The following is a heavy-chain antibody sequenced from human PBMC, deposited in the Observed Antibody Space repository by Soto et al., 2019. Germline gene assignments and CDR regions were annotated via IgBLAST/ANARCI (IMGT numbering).Heavy chain of an antibody. V-gene: IGHV4-31*03. CDR1: GGSISSGGYY. CDR3: ARGVIH. CDR2: IYYSGST. J-gene: IGHJ4*02. Sequence: QVQLQESGPGLVKPSQTLSLTCTVSGGSISSGGYYWSWLRQHPGKGLEWVGDIYYSGSTSYNPSLKSRLTIAVDTSKNQFSLKLSSVTAADTAVYYCARGVIHWGQGTLVTVSS. D-gene: IGHD3-16*02.